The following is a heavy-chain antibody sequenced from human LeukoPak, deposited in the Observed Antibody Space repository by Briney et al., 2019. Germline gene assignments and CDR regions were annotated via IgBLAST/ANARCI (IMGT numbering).Heavy chain of an antibody. CDR2: ISGSGSTI. J-gene: IGHJ4*02. D-gene: IGHD6-19*01. CDR3: ATLWDPVAGTTQPLL. Sequence: GGSLRLSCAASGFTFSSYEMNRVRQAPGKGLEWVSYISGSGSTIYYGDSLKGRFTISRDNANNSLYLQMNSLRVEDTAVYYCATLWDPVAGTTQPLLWGQGTLVTVSS. CDR1: GFTFSSYE. V-gene: IGHV3-48*03.